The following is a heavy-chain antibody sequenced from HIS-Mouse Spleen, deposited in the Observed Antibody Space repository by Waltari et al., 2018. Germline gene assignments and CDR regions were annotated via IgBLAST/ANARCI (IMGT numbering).Heavy chain of an antibody. D-gene: IGHD2-2*01. CDR3: ARGPSLGYCSSTSCYAPYYGMDV. CDR2: IFPSGST. CDR1: GHSISSGYS. J-gene: IGHJ6*02. Sequence: QVQLQESGPGLVKPSDTLSRTCTVSGHSISSGYSWCLNRQPLGRGLEGLGIIFPSGSTYSNPSLKSRVTISVETSKNQFSLKLSSVTAADTAVYYCARGPSLGYCSSTSCYAPYYGMDVWGQGTTVTVSS. V-gene: IGHV4-38-2*02.